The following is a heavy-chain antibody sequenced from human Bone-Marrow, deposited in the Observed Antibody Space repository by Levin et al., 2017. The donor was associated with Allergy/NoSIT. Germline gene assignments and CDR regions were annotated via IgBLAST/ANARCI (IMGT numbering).Heavy chain of an antibody. V-gene: IGHV3-21*06. D-gene: IGHD1-1*01. Sequence: GESLKISCTVSGFMFSDYSIYWVRQAPGKGLEWISSISSDSSDLYYADSVRGRFTISRDNSKNTLYLQMNSLRAEDTAVYYCARDLDTSELFDSWGQGTLVTVAS. J-gene: IGHJ4*02. CDR3: ARDLDTSELFDS. CDR1: GFMFSDYS. CDR2: ISSDSSDL.